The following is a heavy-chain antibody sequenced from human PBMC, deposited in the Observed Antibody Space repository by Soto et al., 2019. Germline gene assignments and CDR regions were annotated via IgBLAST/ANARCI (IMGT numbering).Heavy chain of an antibody. CDR2: IIPIFGTA. D-gene: IGHD3-22*01. CDR1: GGTFSSYA. Sequence: SVKVSCKASGGTFSSYAISWVRQAPGQGVEWMGGIIPIFGTANYAQKFQGRVTITADESTSTAYMELSSLRSEDTAVYYCARGQGYDVLEGSAFDIWGQGTMVTVSS. V-gene: IGHV1-69*13. J-gene: IGHJ3*02. CDR3: ARGQGYDVLEGSAFDI.